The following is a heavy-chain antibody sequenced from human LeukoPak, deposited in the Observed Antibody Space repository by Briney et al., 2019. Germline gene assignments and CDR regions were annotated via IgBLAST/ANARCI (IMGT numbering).Heavy chain of an antibody. D-gene: IGHD3-22*01. CDR1: GFTFSSYE. Sequence: GGSLRLSCAASGFTFSSYEMNWVRQAPGKGLEWVSYISSSGSTIYYADSVKGRFTISRDNAKNSLYLQMNSLRAEDTAVYYCARDSPYYYDSSGYYYENDYWGQGTLVTVSS. J-gene: IGHJ4*02. CDR3: ARDSPYYYDSSGYYYENDY. V-gene: IGHV3-48*03. CDR2: ISSSGSTI.